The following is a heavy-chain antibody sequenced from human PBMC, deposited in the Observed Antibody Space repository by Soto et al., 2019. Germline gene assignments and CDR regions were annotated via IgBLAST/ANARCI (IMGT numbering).Heavy chain of an antibody. Sequence: QVQLVQSGAEVKKPGSSVKVSCKASGGTFSSYTISWVRQAPGQGLEWMGRIIPILGIANYAQKFQGRVTITPDNSPSTAYMDLSSLVSEDTAVYYCAGPAEYSSSTFVPWVQGTLLTVSS. J-gene: IGHJ5*02. D-gene: IGHD6-13*01. CDR2: IIPILGIA. CDR1: GGTFSSYT. CDR3: AGPAEYSSSTFVP. V-gene: IGHV1-69*02.